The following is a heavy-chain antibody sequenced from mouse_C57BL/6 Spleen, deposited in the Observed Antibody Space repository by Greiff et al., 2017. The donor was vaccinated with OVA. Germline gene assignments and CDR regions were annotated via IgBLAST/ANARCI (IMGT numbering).Heavy chain of an antibody. J-gene: IGHJ2*01. Sequence: VKLQESGAELVKPGASVKISCKASGYAFSSYWMNWVKQRPGKGLEWIGQIYPGDGDTNYNGKFKGKATLTADKSSSTAYMQLSSLTSEDSAVYFCASLNYDYDEGYFDYWGQGTTLTVSS. D-gene: IGHD2-4*01. CDR1: GYAFSSYW. CDR3: ASLNYDYDEGYFDY. CDR2: IYPGDGDT. V-gene: IGHV1-80*01.